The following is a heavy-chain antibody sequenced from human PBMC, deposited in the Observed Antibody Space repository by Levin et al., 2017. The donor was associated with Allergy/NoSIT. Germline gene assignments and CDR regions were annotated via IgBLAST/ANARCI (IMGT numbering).Heavy chain of an antibody. J-gene: IGHJ1*01. D-gene: IGHD2-2*01. CDR2: IYYSGST. V-gene: IGHV4-39*07. CDR1: GGSISSSSYY. CDR3: ARDSSWGAYFQH. Sequence: PSQTLSLTCTVSGGSISSSSYYWGWIRQPPGKGLEWIGSIYYSGSTYYNPSLKSRVTISVDTSKNQFSLKLSSVTAADTAVYYCARDSSWGAYFQHWGQGTLVTVSS.